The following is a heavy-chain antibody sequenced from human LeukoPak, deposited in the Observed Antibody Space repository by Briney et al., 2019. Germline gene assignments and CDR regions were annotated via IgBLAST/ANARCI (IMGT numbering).Heavy chain of an antibody. CDR1: GFSFSSYW. D-gene: IGHD2/OR15-2a*01. CDR2: ISPDGSSA. CDR3: ARVSFCPRCHFDY. V-gene: IGHV3-74*03. J-gene: IGHJ4*02. Sequence: PGGSLRLPCAASGFSFSSYWMHWVRQAPGKGLVWVARISPDGSSAPSADSVRGRFTISRDNADNTLYLQLNSLRAEDTAVYYCARVSFCPRCHFDYWGQGTLVTVSS.